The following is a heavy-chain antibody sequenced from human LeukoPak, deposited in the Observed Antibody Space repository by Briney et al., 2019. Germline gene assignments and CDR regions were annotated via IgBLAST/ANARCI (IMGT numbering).Heavy chain of an antibody. V-gene: IGHV3-74*01. D-gene: IGHD3-22*01. CDR1: GFSFSSYW. CDR3: ARRAGDSSGNYFDH. Sequence: HPGGSLRLSCAASGFSFSSYWMHWVRHAPGEGLVWVSRINSDGSSTTYADSVKGRFTISRDNAKNTLYLQMNTLRAEDTAVYYCARRAGDSSGNYFDHWGQGTLVTVSS. CDR2: INSDGSST. J-gene: IGHJ4*02.